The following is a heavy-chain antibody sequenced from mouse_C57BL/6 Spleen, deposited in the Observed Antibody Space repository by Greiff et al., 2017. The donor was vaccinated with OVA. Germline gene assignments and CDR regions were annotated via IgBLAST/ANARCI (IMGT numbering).Heavy chain of an antibody. CDR1: GYAFSSYW. D-gene: IGHD3-2*02. V-gene: IGHV1-80*01. J-gene: IGHJ2*01. CDR3: ARGESSGYPCDY. CDR2: IYPGDGDT. Sequence: VQLQQSGAELVKPGASVKISCKASGYAFSSYWMNWVKQRPGKGLEWIGQIYPGDGDTNYNGKFKGKATLTADKSSSTAYMQLSSLTSEDSAVYFCARGESSGYPCDYWGQGTTLTVSS.